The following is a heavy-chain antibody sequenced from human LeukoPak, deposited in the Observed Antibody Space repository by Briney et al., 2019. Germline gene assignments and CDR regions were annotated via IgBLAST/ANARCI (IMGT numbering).Heavy chain of an antibody. J-gene: IGHJ4*02. CDR2: IGAYNGNT. D-gene: IGHD3-3*01. Sequence: DSVKVSCKASGSTFTSYGISWVRQAPGQGLEWMGWIGAYNGNTNYAQKLQGRVTMTTDTSTSTAYMELRSLRSDGTAVYYCGITDFWSDPLLNYFDYWDQGTLVTVSS. CDR3: GITDFWSDPLLNYFDY. CDR1: GSTFTSYG. V-gene: IGHV1-18*01.